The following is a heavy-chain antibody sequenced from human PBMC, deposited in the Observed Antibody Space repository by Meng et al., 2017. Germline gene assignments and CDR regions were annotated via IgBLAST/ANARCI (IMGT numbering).Heavy chain of an antibody. Sequence: GESLKISCAASGFTFSSYAMHWVRQAPGKGLEWVAVISYDGSNKYYADSVKGRFTISRDNSKNTLYLQMNSLRAEDTAVYYCARDPIGSSWWRGYYYYGMDVWGQGTTVTVSS. CDR3: ARDPIGSSWWRGYYYYGMDV. V-gene: IGHV3-30*01. D-gene: IGHD6-13*01. CDR1: GFTFSSYA. CDR2: ISYDGSNK. J-gene: IGHJ6*02.